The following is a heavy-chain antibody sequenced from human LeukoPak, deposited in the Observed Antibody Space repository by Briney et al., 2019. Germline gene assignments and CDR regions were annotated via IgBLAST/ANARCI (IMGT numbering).Heavy chain of an antibody. D-gene: IGHD5-12*01. CDR1: GFTFSSYS. CDR2: ISSSSSYI. V-gene: IGHV3-21*01. J-gene: IGHJ4*02. CDR3: AKDTRGYSYIFDY. Sequence: GGSLRLSCAASGFTFSSYSMNWVRQAPGKGLEWVSSISSSSSYIYYADSVKGRFTISRDNAKNSLYLQMNSLRAEDTAVYYCAKDTRGYSYIFDYWGRGSLVTVSS.